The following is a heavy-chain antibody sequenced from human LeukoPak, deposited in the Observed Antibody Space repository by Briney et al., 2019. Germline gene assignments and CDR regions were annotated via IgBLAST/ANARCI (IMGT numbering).Heavy chain of an antibody. CDR2: ISSSSSYI. Sequence: PGGSLRLSCAASGFTFSSYSMNWVRQAPGKGLEWVSSISSSSSYIYYADSVKGRFTISRDNAKNSLYLQMNSLRAEDTAVYYCAKAFVGCCSGGSCYIMLDYWGQGTLVTVSS. CDR1: GFTFSSYS. J-gene: IGHJ4*02. D-gene: IGHD2-15*01. V-gene: IGHV3-21*04. CDR3: AKAFVGCCSGGSCYIMLDY.